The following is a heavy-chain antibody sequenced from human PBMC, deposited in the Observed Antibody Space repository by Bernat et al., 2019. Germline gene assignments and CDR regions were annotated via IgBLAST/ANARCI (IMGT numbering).Heavy chain of an antibody. CDR2: IKQDGSEK. V-gene: IGHV3-7*04. D-gene: IGHD3-3*01. CDR3: ARDLGLYDFWSGDYYYMDV. J-gene: IGHJ6*03. Sequence: EVQLVESGGGLVQPGGSLRLSCAASGFTFSTYWMSWVRQAPGKGLEWVANIKQDGSEKEYVDSVKGRFTISRDNAKNSLNLQMNSLRAEDTAVYYCARDLGLYDFWSGDYYYMDVWGKGTTVTVSS. CDR1: GFTFSTYW.